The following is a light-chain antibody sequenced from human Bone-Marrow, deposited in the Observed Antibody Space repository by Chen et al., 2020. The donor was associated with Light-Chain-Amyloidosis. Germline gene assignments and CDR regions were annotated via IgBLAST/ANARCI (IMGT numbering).Light chain of an antibody. Sequence: SYVLTQPSSVSVAPGQTATIACGGNNTGSTSVHWYQQTPGQAPPLVVYDDSDRPSGIPQRLSGSDSGDTVTLPISRGEAGDEADYYCQVWDRSSDRPVFGGGTKLTVL. CDR1: NTGSTS. V-gene: IGLV3-21*02. J-gene: IGLJ3*02. CDR3: QVWDRSSDRPV. CDR2: DDS.